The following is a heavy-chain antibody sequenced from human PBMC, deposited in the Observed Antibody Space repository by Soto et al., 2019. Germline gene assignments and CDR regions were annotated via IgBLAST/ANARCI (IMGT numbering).Heavy chain of an antibody. CDR3: AHAVQRSPAPDY. D-gene: IGHD2-2*01. CDR1: GGTFSSYA. V-gene: IGHV1-69*10. CDR2: IIPILGIA. J-gene: IGHJ4*02. Sequence: SVKVSCKASGGTFSSYAISWVRQAPGQGLEWMGGIIPILGIANYAQKFQGRVTITADKSTSTAYMELSSLRSEDTAVYYCAHAVQRSPAPDYWGQGTLVTVSS.